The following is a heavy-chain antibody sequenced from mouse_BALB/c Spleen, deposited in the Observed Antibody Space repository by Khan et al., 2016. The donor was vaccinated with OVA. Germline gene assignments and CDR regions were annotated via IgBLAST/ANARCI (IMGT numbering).Heavy chain of an antibody. Sequence: QVQLKESGPGLVAPSQSLSITCTVSGLSLTSYGVHWVRQPPGKGLEWLGVIWAGGSTNYSSALMSRLSISKDNSKSKVFLKMNSLQTDDAAMSYCARLEDIWGQGTTLTVSS. V-gene: IGHV2-9*02. D-gene: IGHD1-3*01. CDR1: GLSLTSYG. CDR2: IWAGGST. CDR3: ARLEDI. J-gene: IGHJ2*01.